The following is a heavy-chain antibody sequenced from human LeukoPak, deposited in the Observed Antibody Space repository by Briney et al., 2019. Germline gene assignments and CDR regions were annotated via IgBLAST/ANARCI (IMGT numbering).Heavy chain of an antibody. J-gene: IGHJ4*02. V-gene: IGHV3-21*01. Sequence: GGSLRLSCAASGFTYSNFWMSWVRQAPGKVLEWVSSISSSGRYIYYADSVKGRFTISRDNAKNSLFLQMNSLRAEDTAVYFCARNFDSVTSALAYWGQGSLVTVSS. D-gene: IGHD3-16*01. CDR3: ARNFDSVTSALAY. CDR2: ISSSGRYI. CDR1: GFTYSNFW.